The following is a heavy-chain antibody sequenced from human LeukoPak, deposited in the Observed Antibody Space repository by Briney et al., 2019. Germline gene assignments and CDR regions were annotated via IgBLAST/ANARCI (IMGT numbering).Heavy chain of an antibody. Sequence: GASVKVSCKASGYTFTGYYMHWVRQAPGQGLEWMGWINPNSGGTNYAQKFQGRVTMTRDTSISTAYMELSRLRSDDTAVYYCARVGYDFWSGYRLDYWGQGTLVTVSS. CDR1: GYTFTGYY. V-gene: IGHV1-2*02. CDR3: ARVGYDFWSGYRLDY. CDR2: INPNSGGT. D-gene: IGHD3-3*01. J-gene: IGHJ4*02.